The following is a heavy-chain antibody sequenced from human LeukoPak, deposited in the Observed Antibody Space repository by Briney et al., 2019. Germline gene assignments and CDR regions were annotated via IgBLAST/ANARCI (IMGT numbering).Heavy chain of an antibody. D-gene: IGHD4-17*01. CDR3: AADVGHYGDSCGFDP. J-gene: IGHJ5*02. Sequence: VQVSCQASGFTFTSSAVQWGRQARGQRLEWIGWIVVGSGNTNYAQKFQERVTITRDMSTSTAYMELSSLRSEDTAVYYCAADVGHYGDSCGFDPWGQGTLVTVSS. V-gene: IGHV1-58*01. CDR1: GFTFTSSA. CDR2: IVVGSGNT.